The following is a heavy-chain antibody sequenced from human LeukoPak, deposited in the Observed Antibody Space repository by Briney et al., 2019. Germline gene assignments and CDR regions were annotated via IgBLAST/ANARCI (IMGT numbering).Heavy chain of an antibody. CDR3: ARREYSSSSFRFDP. CDR2: INRSGST. CDR1: GGSFTDYS. V-gene: IGHV4-34*01. D-gene: IGHD6-6*01. Sequence: SETLSLNCAVYGGSFTDYSWSWIRQPPGKGLEWIGEINRSGSTNYNPSLKGRVTLSVDTSRKQFSLKLSSVTAADTAVYYCARREYSSSSFRFDPWGQGTLVTVSS. J-gene: IGHJ5*02.